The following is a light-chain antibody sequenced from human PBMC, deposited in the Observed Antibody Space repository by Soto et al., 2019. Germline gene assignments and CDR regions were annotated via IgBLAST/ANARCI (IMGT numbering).Light chain of an antibody. CDR1: QSLLHIAGQTH. CDR2: EVS. V-gene: IGKV2D-29*02. CDR3: LQSTHLPHT. Sequence: DVVITQSPLSLSVTPGQPASISCRSSQSLLHIAGQTHLFWYLQKPGQSPQLLIYEVSNRFSGVPDRFSGSGSGTDFTLTISRVEAEDVGLYYCLQSTHLPHTFGQGTRMEIK. J-gene: IGKJ5*01.